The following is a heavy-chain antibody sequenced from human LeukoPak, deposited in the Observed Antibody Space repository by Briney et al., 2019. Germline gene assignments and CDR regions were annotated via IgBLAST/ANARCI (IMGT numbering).Heavy chain of an antibody. CDR1: GGSISSGGYS. D-gene: IGHD2-8*01. V-gene: IGHV4-30-2*01. CDR3: ARETNGVVDY. J-gene: IGHJ4*02. Sequence: SQTLSLTCAVSGGSISSGGYSWSWIRQPPGEGLEWIGYIYHSGSTYYNPSLKSRVTISVDRSKNQFSLKLSSVTAADTAVYYCARETNGVVDYWGQGTLVTVSS. CDR2: IYHSGST.